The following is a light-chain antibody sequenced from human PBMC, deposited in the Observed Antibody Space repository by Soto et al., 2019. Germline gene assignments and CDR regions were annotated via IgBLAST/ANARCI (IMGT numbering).Light chain of an antibody. CDR3: QQYNSYSYT. J-gene: IGKJ4*01. V-gene: IGKV1-5*01. Sequence: DIQMTQSPSPLSASVGDRVTITCRASQSISSWLAWYQQKPGKAPKLLIYDASSLESGVPSRFSGSGSGTEFTLTISSLQPDDFATYCCQQYNSYSYTFGGGTKVEIK. CDR1: QSISSW. CDR2: DAS.